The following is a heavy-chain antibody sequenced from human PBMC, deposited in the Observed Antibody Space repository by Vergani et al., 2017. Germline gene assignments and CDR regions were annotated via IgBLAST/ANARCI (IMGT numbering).Heavy chain of an antibody. CDR3: ARDGGRDGYNFPDLDY. Sequence: QVQLVQSGAEVKKPGSSVKVSCKASGATFRSNTISWVRQVPGQGLEWMGRIIPVLGKTKYAQDFQGRLTITADTSTSTAYMELTSLRSEDTAVYYCARDGGRDGYNFPDLDYWGQGTLVTVSS. J-gene: IGHJ4*02. CDR2: IIPVLGKT. D-gene: IGHD5-24*01. CDR1: GATFRSNT. V-gene: IGHV1-69*08.